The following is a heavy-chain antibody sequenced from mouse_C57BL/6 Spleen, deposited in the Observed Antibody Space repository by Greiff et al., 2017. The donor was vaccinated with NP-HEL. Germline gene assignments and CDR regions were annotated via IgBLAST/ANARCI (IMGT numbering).Heavy chain of an antibody. V-gene: IGHV3-8*01. CDR3: ARYSYGSRNWYFDV. CDR1: GYSITSDY. J-gene: IGHJ1*03. Sequence: EVKLLESGPGLAKPSQTLSLTCSVTGYSITSDYWNWIRKFPGNKLEYMGYISYSGSTYYNPSLKSRISITRNTSKTQYYLQLNSVTTEDTATYYCARYSYGSRNWYFDVWGTGTTVTVSS. D-gene: IGHD1-1*01. CDR2: ISYSGST.